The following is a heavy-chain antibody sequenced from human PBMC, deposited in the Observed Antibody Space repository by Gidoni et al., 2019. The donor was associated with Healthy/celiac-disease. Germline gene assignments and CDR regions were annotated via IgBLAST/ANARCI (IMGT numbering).Heavy chain of an antibody. J-gene: IGHJ6*02. CDR3: AKGGYSSSWAYGMDV. V-gene: IGHV3-30*18. Sequence: QAQVEESGGGVVQPGRSLSLSCAASGFSISRYGMHWVRQAPGKGLEWVAVLSHDGSNKFYADSVKGRFVISRDSSKNTLYLQMTSLKAEDTAVYYCAKGGYSSSWAYGMDVWGQGTTVTVSS. CDR1: GFSISRYG. CDR2: LSHDGSNK. D-gene: IGHD6-13*01.